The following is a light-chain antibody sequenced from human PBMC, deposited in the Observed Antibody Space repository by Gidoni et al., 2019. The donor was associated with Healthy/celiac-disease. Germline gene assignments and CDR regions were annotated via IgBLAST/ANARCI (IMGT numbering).Light chain of an antibody. Sequence: DLQMTQSPSTLSSSVGDRVTISCRASQSISSWLALYQQKPGKAHKLLIYKASSLESGVPSRFSGSGSGTEFTLTISSLQPDDFATYYCQQYNSYPRTFGQGTKVEIK. CDR3: QQYNSYPRT. CDR1: QSISSW. V-gene: IGKV1-5*03. CDR2: KAS. J-gene: IGKJ1*01.